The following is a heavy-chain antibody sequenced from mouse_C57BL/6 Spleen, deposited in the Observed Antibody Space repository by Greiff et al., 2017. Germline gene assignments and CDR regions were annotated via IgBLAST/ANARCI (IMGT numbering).Heavy chain of an antibody. CDR1: GYTFTSYW. J-gene: IGHJ4*01. CDR3: ANYDGYPTYAMDY. D-gene: IGHD2-3*01. Sequence: VQLQQPGAELVSPGTSVKLSCKASGYTFTSYWMHWVKQRPGQGLEWIGVIDPSDSYTNYNQKFKGKATLTVDTSSSTAYMQLSSLTSEDSAVYYCANYDGYPTYAMDYWGQGTSVTVSS. V-gene: IGHV1-59*01. CDR2: IDPSDSYT.